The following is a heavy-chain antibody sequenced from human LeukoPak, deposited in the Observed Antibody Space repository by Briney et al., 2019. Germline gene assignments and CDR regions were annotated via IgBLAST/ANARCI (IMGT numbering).Heavy chain of an antibody. Sequence: GSLRLSCTASGFTFGDYAMSWVRQAPGKGLEWVANIKQDGSEKYYVDSVKGRFTISRDNAKNSLYLQMNSLRAEDTAVYYCARVANHFDHWGQGTLVTVSS. CDR1: GFTFGDYA. J-gene: IGHJ4*02. D-gene: IGHD1-14*01. CDR3: ARVANHFDH. V-gene: IGHV3-7*01. CDR2: IKQDGSEK.